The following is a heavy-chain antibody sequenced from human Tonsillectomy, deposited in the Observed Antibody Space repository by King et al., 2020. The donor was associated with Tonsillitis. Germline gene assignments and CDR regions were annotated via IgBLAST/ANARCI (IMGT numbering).Heavy chain of an antibody. D-gene: IGHD5-24*01. CDR2: IYYSGST. J-gene: IGHJ4*02. CDR1: GGSISSGGYY. CDR3: ARDGGRWLLGVGGGVFDY. Sequence: VQLQESGPGLVKPSQTLSLTCTVSGGSISSGGYYWSWIRQHPGKGLEWIGYIYYSGSTSYNPSLKSRVTISVDTSKNQFSLKLSSVTAADTAVYYCARDGGRWLLGVGGGVFDYWGQGTLVTVSS. V-gene: IGHV4-31*03.